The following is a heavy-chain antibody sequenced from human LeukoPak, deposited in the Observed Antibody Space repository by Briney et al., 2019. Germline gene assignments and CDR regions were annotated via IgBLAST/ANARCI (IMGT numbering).Heavy chain of an antibody. D-gene: IGHD6-19*01. CDR3: ARVGGIAVAEYYFDY. J-gene: IGHJ4*02. CDR1: GGSICSGSYY. V-gene: IGHV4-61*02. Sequence: SQTLSLTCTVSGGSICSGSYYWRWIRQPAGKGLEWIGRIYTSGSTNYNPSLKSRVTISVDTSKNQFSLKLSSVTAADTAVYYCARVGGIAVAEYYFDYWGQGTLVTVSS. CDR2: IYTSGST.